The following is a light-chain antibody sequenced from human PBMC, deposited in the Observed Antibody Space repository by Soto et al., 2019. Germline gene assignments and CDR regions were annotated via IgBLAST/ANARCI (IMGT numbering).Light chain of an antibody. CDR2: QDT. CDR3: QAWDGSTVV. Sequence: SYELSQPPSLSVSPGQTASIPCSGDRLGNKYVCWYQQKPGQSPVLVIYQDTKRPSGILERFSGSNSGNTATLTISGTQTMDEADYYCQAWDGSTVVFGGGTKVTVL. J-gene: IGLJ2*01. V-gene: IGLV3-1*01. CDR1: RLGNKY.